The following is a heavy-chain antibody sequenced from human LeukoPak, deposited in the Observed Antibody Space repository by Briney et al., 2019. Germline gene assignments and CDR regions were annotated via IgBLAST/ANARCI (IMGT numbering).Heavy chain of an antibody. Sequence: GGSLRLSCAASGFTFSTYWMAWVRQAPGKGLEWVANIKGDESARHQADSVKGRFTISRDNAQSSVYLQMSSLRGEDTAVYYCARDVGGSLDYWGQGTLVTVSS. D-gene: IGHD1-26*01. CDR1: GFTFSTYW. CDR3: ARDVGGSLDY. V-gene: IGHV3-7*01. CDR2: IKGDESAR. J-gene: IGHJ4*02.